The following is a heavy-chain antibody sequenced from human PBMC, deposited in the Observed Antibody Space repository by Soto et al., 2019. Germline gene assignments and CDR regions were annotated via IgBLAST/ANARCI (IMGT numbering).Heavy chain of an antibody. J-gene: IGHJ5*02. V-gene: IGHV6-1*01. CDR3: ARDEERYCSGGSCYRSNWFDP. D-gene: IGHD2-15*01. CDR2: TYYRSKWYN. CDR1: GDSVSSNSAA. Sequence: SQTLSLTCAISGDSVSSNSAAWNWIRQSPSRGLEWLGRTYYRSKWYNDYAVSVKSRITINPDTSKNQFSLQLNSVTPEDTAVYYCARDEERYCSGGSCYRSNWFDPWGQGTLVTVSS.